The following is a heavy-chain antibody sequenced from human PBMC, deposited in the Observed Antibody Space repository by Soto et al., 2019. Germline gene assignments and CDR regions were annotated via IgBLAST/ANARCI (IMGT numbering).Heavy chain of an antibody. J-gene: IGHJ5*02. D-gene: IGHD6-13*01. CDR1: GYTFTSYG. CDR3: ARALWGPAGHINWFDP. V-gene: IGHV1-18*01. Sequence: ASVKVSCKASGYTFTSYGISWVRQAPGQGLEWMGWISAYNGNTNYAQKLQGRVTMTTDTSTSTAYMELRSLRSDDTAVYYCARALWGPAGHINWFDPWGQGTLVTVSS. CDR2: ISAYNGNT.